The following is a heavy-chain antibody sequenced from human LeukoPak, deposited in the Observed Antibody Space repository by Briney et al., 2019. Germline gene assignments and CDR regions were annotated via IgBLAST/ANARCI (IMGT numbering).Heavy chain of an antibody. CDR3: ARGRGYSGYEDWFDP. J-gene: IGHJ5*02. CDR1: GVSISNYY. V-gene: IGHV4-59*01. Sequence: SETLSLTCTVSGVSISNYYWSWIRQPPGKGLEWIGYIYNSGSTNYTPSLKSRVTISIDTSKNQFSLKLSSVTAADTAVYYCARGRGYSGYEDWFDPWGQGTLVTVSS. CDR2: IYNSGST. D-gene: IGHD5-12*01.